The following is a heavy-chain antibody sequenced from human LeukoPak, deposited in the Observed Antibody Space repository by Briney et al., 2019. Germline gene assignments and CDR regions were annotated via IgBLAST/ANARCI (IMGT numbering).Heavy chain of an antibody. CDR1: GYTFSSYW. Sequence: PGESLRISCRGSGYTFSSYWIGWVRQMPGKGLEWMGIIYPGDSDTRYSPSLQGQVTISVDTSIGTAYLQWSSLKASDTAIYYCARQNDFRLDYWGQGTLVTVSS. D-gene: IGHD3-3*01. CDR2: IYPGDSDT. CDR3: ARQNDFRLDY. J-gene: IGHJ4*02. V-gene: IGHV5-51*01.